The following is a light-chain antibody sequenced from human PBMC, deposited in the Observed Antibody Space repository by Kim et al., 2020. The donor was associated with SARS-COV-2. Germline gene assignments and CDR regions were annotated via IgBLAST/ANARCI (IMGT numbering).Light chain of an antibody. CDR2: GAS. Sequence: EIVMTQSPATLSVSPGERATLSCRASQSVGSNLAWYQQKPGQAPRLLIYGASTMATGIPGRFSGSGSGTEFTLTISSLQSEDFAVYYCQQYSHWPLTFGGGTKVDIK. CDR1: QSVGSN. J-gene: IGKJ4*01. CDR3: QQYSHWPLT. V-gene: IGKV3-15*01.